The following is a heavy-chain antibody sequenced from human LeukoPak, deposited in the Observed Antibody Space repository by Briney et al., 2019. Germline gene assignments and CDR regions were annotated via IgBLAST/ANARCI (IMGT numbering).Heavy chain of an antibody. CDR3: ARDFKGHGSGREA. V-gene: IGHV4-39*07. CDR1: GGSISSSSYY. D-gene: IGHD3-10*01. J-gene: IGHJ5*02. Sequence: NPSETLSLTCTVSGGSISSSSYYWGWIRQPPGKGLEWIGSIYYSGSTYYNPSLKSRVTISVDTSKNQFSLKLSSVTAADTAVYYCARDFKGHGSGREAWGQGTLVTVSS. CDR2: IYYSGST.